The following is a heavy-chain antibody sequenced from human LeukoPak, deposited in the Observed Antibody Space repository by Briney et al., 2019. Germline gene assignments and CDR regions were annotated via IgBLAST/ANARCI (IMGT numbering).Heavy chain of an antibody. V-gene: IGHV3-23*01. Sequence: PGGSLRLSCAASGFTFSSYAMSWVRQAPGKGLEWVSAISGSGGSTYYADSVKGRFTISRDNSKNTLYLQMNSLRAEDTAVYYCAGLTTPPGIQYQLLVVGLDYWGQGTLVTVSS. CDR3: AGLTTPPGIQYQLLVVGLDY. J-gene: IGHJ4*02. D-gene: IGHD2-2*01. CDR2: ISGSGGST. CDR1: GFTFSSYA.